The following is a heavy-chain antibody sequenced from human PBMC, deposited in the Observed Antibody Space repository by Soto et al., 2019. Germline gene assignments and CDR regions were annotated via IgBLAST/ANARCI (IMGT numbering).Heavy chain of an antibody. CDR2: ISSDGTTT. CDR1: GFTFSSYA. D-gene: IGHD1-1*01. J-gene: IGHJ6*02. V-gene: IGHV3-30-3*01. Sequence: QVQLVEAGVGVGQPGRSLRLSCAASGFTFSSYAMHWVRQAPGEGLEWVTVISSDGTTTYYGDSVKGRFTISRNNSKNTLFLQMNSLSSEDTAIYYCARGPTHLDVWGQGTTVTVSS. CDR3: ARGPTHLDV.